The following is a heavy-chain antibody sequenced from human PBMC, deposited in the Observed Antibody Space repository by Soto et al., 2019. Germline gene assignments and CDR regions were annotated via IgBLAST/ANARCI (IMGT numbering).Heavy chain of an antibody. J-gene: IGHJ4*02. CDR3: ARDSLTGTTPRLGYYCDY. Sequence: QVQLVESGGGVVQPGRSLRLSCAASGFTFSSYGMHWVRQAPGKGLEWVAVIWYDGSNKYYADSVKGRFTISRDNSKNTLYLQMNSLRAEDTAVYYCARDSLTGTTPRLGYYCDYWGQGTLVTVSS. CDR2: IWYDGSNK. CDR1: GFTFSSYG. D-gene: IGHD1-7*01. V-gene: IGHV3-33*01.